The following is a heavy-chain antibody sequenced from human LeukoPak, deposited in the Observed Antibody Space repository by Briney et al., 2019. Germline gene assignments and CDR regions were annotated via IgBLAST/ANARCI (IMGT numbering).Heavy chain of an antibody. V-gene: IGHV4-4*02. CDR1: GGSISSSNW. D-gene: IGHD2-15*01. J-gene: IGHJ6*03. CDR3: ARVRCSGGSCPYYYYYYYMDV. CDR2: IYHSGST. Sequence: TSETLSLTCAVSGGSISSSNWWSWVRQPPGKGLEWIGEIYHSGSTYYNPSLQSRVTISIDTSKNQFSLKLRFVTAADTAVCYCARVRCSGGSCPYYYYYYYMDVWGKGTTVTVSS.